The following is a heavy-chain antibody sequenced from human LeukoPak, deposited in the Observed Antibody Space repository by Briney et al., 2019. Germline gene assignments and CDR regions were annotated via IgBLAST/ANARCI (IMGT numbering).Heavy chain of an antibody. Sequence: SETLSLTCTVSGGSITSYYWSWIRQPPGKGLEWIGCIYYSGSTSYNPSLKSRVTISVNTSKNQFSLKLSSVTAADTAVYYCARDSGTTGEVKFDPWGQGTLVTVSS. CDR1: GGSITSYY. CDR2: IYYSGST. CDR3: ARDSGTTGEVKFDP. D-gene: IGHD3-10*01. J-gene: IGHJ5*02. V-gene: IGHV4-59*12.